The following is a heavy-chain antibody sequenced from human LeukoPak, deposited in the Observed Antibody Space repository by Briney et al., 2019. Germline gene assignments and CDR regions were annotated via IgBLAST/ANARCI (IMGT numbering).Heavy chain of an antibody. Sequence: SETLSLTCTVSGGSISSYYWSWIRQPPGKGLEWIGYIYYSGSTNYNPSLKSRVTISVDTSKNQFSLKLSSVTAADTAVYYCAKVVIAAAGTNYYYYMDVWGKGTTVTISS. CDR2: IYYSGST. V-gene: IGHV4-59*01. CDR3: AKVVIAAAGTNYYYYMDV. J-gene: IGHJ6*03. CDR1: GGSISSYY. D-gene: IGHD6-13*01.